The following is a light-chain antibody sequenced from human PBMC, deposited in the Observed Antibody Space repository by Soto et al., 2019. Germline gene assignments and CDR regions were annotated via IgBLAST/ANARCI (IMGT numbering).Light chain of an antibody. V-gene: IGKV3-15*01. CDR2: GAS. CDR1: ESVSSN. J-gene: IGKJ2*01. CDR3: EQYNKWPHQ. Sequence: EIVMTQSPATLSVSPGERATLSCRASESVSSNLAWYQQKPGQVPRLLIYGASTMATGIPTRFSGSGSGTECTLPISSLQYEDFAVYYCEQYNKWPHQFGQGAKLEIK.